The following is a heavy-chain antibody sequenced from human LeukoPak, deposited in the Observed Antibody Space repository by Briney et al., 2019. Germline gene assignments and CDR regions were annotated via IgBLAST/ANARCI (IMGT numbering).Heavy chain of an antibody. CDR3: AKTIRWIQLWSLDY. CDR2: ISGSGGST. J-gene: IGHJ4*02. CDR1: GFTFSSYA. D-gene: IGHD5-18*01. Sequence: PGGSLRLSCAASGFTFSSYAMSWVRQAPGKGLESVSAISGSGGSTYYADSVKGRFTISRDNSKTTLYLQMNSLRAEDTAVYYCAKTIRWIQLWSLDYWGQGTLVTVSS. V-gene: IGHV3-23*01.